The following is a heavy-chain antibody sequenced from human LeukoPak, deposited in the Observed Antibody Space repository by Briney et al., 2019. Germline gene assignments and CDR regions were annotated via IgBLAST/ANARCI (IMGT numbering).Heavy chain of an antibody. CDR1: GFTFDDYG. J-gene: IGHJ4*02. D-gene: IGHD6-13*01. V-gene: IGHV3-20*04. Sequence: GSLRLSCAASGFTFDDYGMSWVRQAPGKVLEWVSGINWNGGSTGCADSVKGRFTISRDNAKNSLYLQMNSLRAEDTALYYCARASIAAAANFDYWGQGTLVTVSS. CDR3: ARASIAAAANFDY. CDR2: INWNGGST.